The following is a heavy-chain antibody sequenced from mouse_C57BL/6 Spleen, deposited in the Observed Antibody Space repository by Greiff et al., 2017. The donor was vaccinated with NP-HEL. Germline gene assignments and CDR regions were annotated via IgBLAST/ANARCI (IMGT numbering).Heavy chain of an antibody. CDR2: IYPGDGDT. CDR3: ARLSFDY. CDR1: GYAFSSSW. V-gene: IGHV1-82*01. Sequence: QVQLKESGPELVKPGASVKISCKASGYAFSSSWMNWVKQRPGKGLEWIGRIYPGDGDTNYNGKFKGKATLTADKSSSTAYMQLSILTSEDSAVYFCARLSFDYWGQGTTLTVSS. J-gene: IGHJ2*01.